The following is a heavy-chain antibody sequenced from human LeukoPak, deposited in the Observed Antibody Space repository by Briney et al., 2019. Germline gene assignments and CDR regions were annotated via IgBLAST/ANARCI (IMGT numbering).Heavy chain of an antibody. CDR3: AKDVVDTAMVFDY. CDR1: GFTFDDHD. D-gene: IGHD5-18*01. Sequence: GGSLRLSCAASGFTFDDHDMHWVRQAPGKGLEWVSGISWDSGTTGYADSVKGRFTISRDNTKNSLCLQMNSLRAEDTALYYCAKDVVDTAMVFDYWGQGTLVTVSS. CDR2: ISWDSGTT. J-gene: IGHJ4*02. V-gene: IGHV3-9*01.